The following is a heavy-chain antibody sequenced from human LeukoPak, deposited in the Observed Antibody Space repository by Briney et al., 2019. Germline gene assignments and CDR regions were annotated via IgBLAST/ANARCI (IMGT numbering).Heavy chain of an antibody. CDR2: ISWNSGSI. CDR1: GFTFDDYA. Sequence: GGSLRLSCAASGFTFDDYAMHWVRQAPGKGLEWVSGISWNSGSIGYADSVKGRFTISRDNAKNSLYLQMNSLRAEDTALYYCAKDNSYLIGNWFDPWGQGTLVTVSS. D-gene: IGHD3-9*01. J-gene: IGHJ5*02. V-gene: IGHV3-9*01. CDR3: AKDNSYLIGNWFDP.